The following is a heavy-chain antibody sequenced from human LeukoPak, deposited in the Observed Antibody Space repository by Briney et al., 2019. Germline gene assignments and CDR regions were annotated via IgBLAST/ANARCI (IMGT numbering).Heavy chain of an antibody. Sequence: PGGSLRLSCAASAFTFSSYAMHWVRQAPDKGLEWVSVIYSGGSTYYADSVKGRFTISRDNSKNTLYLQMNSLRAEDTAVYYCARAEYSSSGMVDYWGQGTLVTVSS. J-gene: IGHJ4*02. CDR2: IYSGGST. CDR1: AFTFSSYA. V-gene: IGHV3-53*01. D-gene: IGHD6-6*01. CDR3: ARAEYSSSGMVDY.